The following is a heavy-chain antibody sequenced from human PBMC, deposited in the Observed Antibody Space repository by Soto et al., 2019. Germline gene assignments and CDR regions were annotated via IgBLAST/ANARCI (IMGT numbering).Heavy chain of an antibody. CDR2: ISYDGSNK. J-gene: IGHJ4*02. Sequence: XVSLRLSCAASGFTFSSYAMHWVRQAPGKGLEWVAVISYDGSNKYYADSVKGRFTISRDNSKNTLYLQMNSLRAEDTAVYYWAREGGGGGTYYDFWSGYPRRWYFHNWGPGTLVTVSS. V-gene: IGHV3-30-3*01. CDR1: GFTFSSYA. D-gene: IGHD3-3*01. CDR3: AREGGGGGTYYDFWSGYPRRWYFHN.